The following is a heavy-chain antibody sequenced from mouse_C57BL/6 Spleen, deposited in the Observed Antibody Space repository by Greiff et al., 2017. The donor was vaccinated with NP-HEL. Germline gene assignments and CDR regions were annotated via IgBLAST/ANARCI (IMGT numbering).Heavy chain of an antibody. V-gene: IGHV1-52*01. CDR1: GYTFTSYW. J-gene: IGHJ3*01. CDR2: IDPSDSET. Sequence: QVQLQQPGAELVRPGSSVKLSCKASGYTFTSYWMHWVKQRPIQGLEWIGNIDPSDSETHYNQKFKDKATLTVDKSSSTAYMQRSSLTSEDSAVSYCARGLYGNSWFAYWGQGTLVTVSA. D-gene: IGHD2-1*01. CDR3: ARGLYGNSWFAY.